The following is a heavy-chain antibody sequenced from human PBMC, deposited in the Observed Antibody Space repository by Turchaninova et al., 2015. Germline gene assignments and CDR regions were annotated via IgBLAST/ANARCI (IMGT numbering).Heavy chain of an antibody. CDR2: INQGGSEK. Sequence: GQSGGSLILSCTASGFTFSSHWMSWVRQAPGKGLEWVANINQGGSEKYYVDSVKGRFIISRDNAENSVYLQMNGLRADDTGVYYCARDHPAATIIVDYWGQGTPFTVSS. CDR1: GFTFSSHW. D-gene: IGHD3-22*01. CDR3: ARDHPAATIIVDY. V-gene: IGHV3-7*04. J-gene: IGHJ4*02.